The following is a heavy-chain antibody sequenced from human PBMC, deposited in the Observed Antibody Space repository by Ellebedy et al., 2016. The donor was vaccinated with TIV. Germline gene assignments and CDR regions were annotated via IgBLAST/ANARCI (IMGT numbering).Heavy chain of an antibody. CDR2: IGAASDYT. D-gene: IGHD2-2*01. Sequence: GESLKISCSASGFTFRNHAMDWVRQAPGKGLEWVSAIGAASDYTIYADSVKGRFTTSRDNFMNTLYLRMNSLRAEDTALYYCAKELVSRSSLSFDYWGQGIQVTVSS. CDR3: AKELVSRSSLSFDY. V-gene: IGHV3-23*01. CDR1: GFTFRNHA. J-gene: IGHJ4*02.